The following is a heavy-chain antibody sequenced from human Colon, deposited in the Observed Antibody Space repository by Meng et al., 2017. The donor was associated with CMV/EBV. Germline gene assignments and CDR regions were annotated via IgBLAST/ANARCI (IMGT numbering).Heavy chain of an antibody. D-gene: IGHD4-11*01. CDR3: ARGSNSSFDP. J-gene: IGHJ5*02. Sequence: GGSLRLSCAASGFTFSIYAMNWVRQAPGKGLEWVSGINGNGENTYYADSVKGRFIISRDNSKNILFVQMSSLTVEDTAIYYCARGSNSSFDPWGQGTWVTVSS. CDR2: INGNGENT. V-gene: IGHV3-23*01. CDR1: GFTFSIYA.